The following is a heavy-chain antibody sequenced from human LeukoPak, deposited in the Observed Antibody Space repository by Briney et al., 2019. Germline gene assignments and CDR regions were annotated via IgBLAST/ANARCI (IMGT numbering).Heavy chain of an antibody. CDR2: IYYSGST. D-gene: IGHD2-15*01. V-gene: IGHV4-59*01. J-gene: IGHJ2*01. Sequence: SETLSLTCTVSGGSISSYYWSWIRQPPGKGLEWIGYIYYSGSTNYNPSPKSRVTISVDTSKNQFSLKLSSVTAADTAVYYCARIGVVVVAATPNWYFDLWGRGTLVTVSS. CDR3: ARIGVVVVAATPNWYFDL. CDR1: GGSISSYY.